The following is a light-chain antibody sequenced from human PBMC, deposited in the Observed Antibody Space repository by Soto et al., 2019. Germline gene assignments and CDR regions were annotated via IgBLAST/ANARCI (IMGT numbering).Light chain of an antibody. J-gene: IGKJ2*01. CDR3: QQASSFPFI. CDR2: GAS. CDR1: RDISTW. Sequence: DIQMTQSPSSVSASVGDRVTITCRASRDISTWLAWYQQKPGKAPKLLIYGASNLQSGVPSRFSGRGSGTDFTLTISSLQPEDFGTYYCQQASSFPFIFAQGTKVDIK. V-gene: IGKV1D-12*01.